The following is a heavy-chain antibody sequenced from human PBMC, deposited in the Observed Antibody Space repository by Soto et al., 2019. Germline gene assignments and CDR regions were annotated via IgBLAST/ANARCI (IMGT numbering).Heavy chain of an antibody. V-gene: IGHV4-59*01. Sequence: QVQLQESGPGLVKPSETLSLTCTVSGGSISSYYWCWIRQPPGKGLEWIGYIYYSGSTNYNPSLKSRVTISVDTSKNQFSLKLSSVTAADTAVYYCARGGVGELLALLYGMDVWGQGTTVTVSS. D-gene: IGHD3-10*01. CDR3: ARGGVGELLALLYGMDV. J-gene: IGHJ6*02. CDR1: GGSISSYY. CDR2: IYYSGST.